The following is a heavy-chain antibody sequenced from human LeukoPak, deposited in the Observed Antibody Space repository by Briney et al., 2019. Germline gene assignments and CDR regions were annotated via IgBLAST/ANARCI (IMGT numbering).Heavy chain of an antibody. J-gene: IGHJ4*02. CDR3: AREDDYVWGSYDY. D-gene: IGHD3-16*01. CDR1: VFTFSSYE. CDR2: ISSGGSTI. Sequence: GGSLRLSSAASVFTFSSYEMNWVRPAPGKGREGVSYISSGGSTIYYADSVKGRFTISRDNAKNSLYLQMNSLRAEDTAVYYCAREDDYVWGSYDYWGQGTLVTVSS. V-gene: IGHV3-48*03.